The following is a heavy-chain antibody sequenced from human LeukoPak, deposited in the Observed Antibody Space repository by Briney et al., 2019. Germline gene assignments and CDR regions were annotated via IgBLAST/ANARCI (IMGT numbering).Heavy chain of an antibody. CDR3: ARVAMSDSSGYCDY. CDR1: GFTFSSSV. V-gene: IGHV3-33*08. J-gene: IGHJ4*02. CDR2: IWYDGSND. Sequence: GGSLRLSCAASGFTFSSSVMSWVRQAPGKGLEWVAVIWYDGSNDNYADSVRGRFTVSRDNSKNTLYLHMNSVRAEDTAVYYCARVAMSDSSGYCDYWGQGTLVTVSS. D-gene: IGHD3-22*01.